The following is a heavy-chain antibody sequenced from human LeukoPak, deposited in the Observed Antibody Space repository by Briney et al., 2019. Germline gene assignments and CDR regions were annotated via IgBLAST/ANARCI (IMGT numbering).Heavy chain of an antibody. J-gene: IGHJ4*02. D-gene: IGHD2-15*01. CDR1: GFTFSTYW. Sequence: PGGSLRLSCAASGFTFSTYWMHWVRQAPGKGLVWVSRINRDGSSTSYADSVKGRFTISRDNAKNTLFLQMNTLSAEDTAVYYCARLVGITYFDYWGQGTLVTVSS. CDR2: INRDGSST. CDR3: ARLVGITYFDY. V-gene: IGHV3-74*01.